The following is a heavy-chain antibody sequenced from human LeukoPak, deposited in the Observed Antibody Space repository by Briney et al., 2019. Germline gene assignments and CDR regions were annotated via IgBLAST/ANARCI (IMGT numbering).Heavy chain of an antibody. CDR3: AKGSGSSSWYGSQYYYYGMDV. CDR2: ISWDGGST. CDR1: GFTFDDYT. Sequence: PGGSLRLSCAASGFTFDDYTMHWVRQAPGKGLEWVSLISWDGGSTYYADSVKGRFTISRDNSKNSLYLQMNSLRTEDTALYYCAKGSGSSSWYGSQYYYYGMDVWGQGTTVTVSS. V-gene: IGHV3-43*01. D-gene: IGHD6-13*01. J-gene: IGHJ6*02.